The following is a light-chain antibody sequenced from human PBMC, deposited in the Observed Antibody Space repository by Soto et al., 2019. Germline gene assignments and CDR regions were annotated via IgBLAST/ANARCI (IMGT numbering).Light chain of an antibody. J-gene: IGLJ1*01. CDR1: SSDVGGYIY. CDR2: EAS. Sequence: QSVLDQPPSASGSPGQSVTISCTGTSSDVGGYIYVSWYQHHPGKAPKLMIYEASKRPSGVPDRFSGSKSGNTASLTVSGLQAEDEADYYCSSYAGSNTYVFGTGTKVTVL. V-gene: IGLV2-8*01. CDR3: SSYAGSNTYV.